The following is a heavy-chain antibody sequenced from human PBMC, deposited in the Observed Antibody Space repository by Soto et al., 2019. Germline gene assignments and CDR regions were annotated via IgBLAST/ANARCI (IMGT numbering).Heavy chain of an antibody. Sequence: QVQLVQSGAEVKEPGASVKVSCKASGYTFINYGFNWVRQAPGQGLEWVGWISASDGNTHYAQNLQGRLTMTTDTSTRTAFMELRSLRSDDTAVYYCARGQYDFWSGYYTTCAFDIWGQGTMVTVSS. D-gene: IGHD3-3*01. CDR1: GYTFINYG. V-gene: IGHV1-18*01. J-gene: IGHJ3*02. CDR2: ISASDGNT. CDR3: ARGQYDFWSGYYTTCAFDI.